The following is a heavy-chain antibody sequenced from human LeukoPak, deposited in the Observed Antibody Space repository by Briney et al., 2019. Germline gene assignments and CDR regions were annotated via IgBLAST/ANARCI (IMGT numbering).Heavy chain of an antibody. CDR3: ARDVGDIVTIPAAISVP. Sequence: ASVKVSCKASGYTFISYGMSWVRQAPGQGVEWMGWISAYNGNTNYAQMVQGRVTMTTDTSTSTAYMEVRSLRSDDTAMYYCARDVGDIVTIPAAISVPWGQGTLVTVSS. CDR2: ISAYNGNT. D-gene: IGHD2-2*01. J-gene: IGHJ5*02. CDR1: GYTFISYG. V-gene: IGHV1-18*01.